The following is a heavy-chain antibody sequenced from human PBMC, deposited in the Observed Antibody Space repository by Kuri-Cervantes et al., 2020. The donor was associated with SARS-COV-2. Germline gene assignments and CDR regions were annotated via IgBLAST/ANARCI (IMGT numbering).Heavy chain of an antibody. CDR3: ADCSSTSCYTMSYFDY. V-gene: IGHV4-61*09. CDR1: GGSISSGSYY. D-gene: IGHD2-2*02. CDR2: IYTSGST. J-gene: IGHJ4*02. Sequence: SETLSLTCTVSGGSISSGSYYWSWIRQPAGKGLEWIGYIYTSGSTNYNPSLKSRVTISVDTSKNQFSLKLSSVTAADAAVYYCADCSSTSCYTMSYFDYWGQGTLVTVSS.